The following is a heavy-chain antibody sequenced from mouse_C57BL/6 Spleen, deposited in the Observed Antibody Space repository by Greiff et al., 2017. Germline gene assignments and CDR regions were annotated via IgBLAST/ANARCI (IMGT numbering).Heavy chain of an antibody. V-gene: IGHV1-82*01. CDR3: ARGYYGLMDY. CDR2: IYPGDGDT. J-gene: IGHJ4*01. Sequence: LVESGPELVKPGASVKISCKASGYAFSSSWMNWVKQRPGKGLEWIGRIYPGDGDTNYNGKFKGKATLTADKSSSTAYMQLSSLTSEDSAVYFCARGYYGLMDYWGQGTSVTVSS. D-gene: IGHD2-1*01. CDR1: GYAFSSSW.